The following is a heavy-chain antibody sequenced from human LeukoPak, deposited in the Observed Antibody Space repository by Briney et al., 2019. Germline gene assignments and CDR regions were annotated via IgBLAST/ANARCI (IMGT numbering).Heavy chain of an antibody. CDR2: ISYDGSNK. V-gene: IGHV3-30*04. J-gene: IGHJ5*02. CDR3: ARDYCSSTSCPGGWFDP. CDR1: GFTFSSYA. D-gene: IGHD2-2*01. Sequence: QPGRSLRLSCAASGFTFSSYAMHWVRQAPGKGLEWVAVISYDGSNKYYADSVKGRFTISRDNSKNTLYLQMNSLRAEDTAVYYCARDYCSSTSCPGGWFDPWGQGTLVTVS.